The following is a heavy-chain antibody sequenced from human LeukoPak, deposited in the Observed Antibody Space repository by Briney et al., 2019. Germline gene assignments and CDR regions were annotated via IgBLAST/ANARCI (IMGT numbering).Heavy chain of an antibody. D-gene: IGHD3-22*01. CDR1: GLTFSSYG. CDR3: AREMFTTSIGDDAFDI. V-gene: IGHV3-33*01. CDR2: IWYDGSNK. Sequence: PGRSLRLSCAASGLTFSSYGMHWVRQAPGKGLEWVAVIWYDGSNKYSADSVRGRFTISRDNSKNTLYLQMNSLRAEDTAVYYCAREMFTTSIGDDAFDIWGQGTMVTVSS. J-gene: IGHJ3*02.